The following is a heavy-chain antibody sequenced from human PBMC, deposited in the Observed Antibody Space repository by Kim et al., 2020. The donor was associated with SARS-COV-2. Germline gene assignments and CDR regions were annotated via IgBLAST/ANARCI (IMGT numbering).Heavy chain of an antibody. D-gene: IGHD6-13*01. V-gene: IGHV4-59*08. CDR1: GGSISSYY. CDR3: ARQSLDSSSWYNPSYYYMDV. Sequence: SETLSLTCTVSGGSISSYYWSWIRQPPGKGLEWIGYIYYSGSTNYNPSLKSRVTISVDTSKNQFSLKLSSVTAADTAVYYCARQSLDSSSWYNPSYYYMDVWGKGTTVTVSS. CDR2: IYYSGST. J-gene: IGHJ6*03.